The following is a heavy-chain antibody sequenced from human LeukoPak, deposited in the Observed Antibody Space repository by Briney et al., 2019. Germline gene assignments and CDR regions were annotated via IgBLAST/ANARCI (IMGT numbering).Heavy chain of an antibody. J-gene: IGHJ4*02. V-gene: IGHV3-74*03. CDR1: GFSFSNHW. CDR2: INSDGSSK. Sequence: GGSLRLSCAASGFSFSNHWMHWVRQVPGKGLVWVSRINSDGSSKTYADSVKGRFTISRDNAKNTLYLQMNSLRDEDTAVYYCTRDDSQSSSWYGALDDWGQGTQVTVS. D-gene: IGHD6-13*01. CDR3: TRDDSQSSSWYGALDD.